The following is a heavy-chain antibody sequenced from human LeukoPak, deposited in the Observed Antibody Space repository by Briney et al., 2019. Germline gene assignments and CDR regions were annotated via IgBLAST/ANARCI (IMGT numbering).Heavy chain of an antibody. CDR1: GFTFSSYA. J-gene: IGHJ6*03. Sequence: GGSLRLSCAASGFTFSSYAMSWVRQAPGKGLEWVSVISGSGGSTYYADSVKGRFTISRDNSKNTLYLQMNSLRAEDTAVYYCAKGHFDWSSYYYYYMDVWGKGTTVTVSS. D-gene: IGHD3-9*01. V-gene: IGHV3-23*01. CDR2: ISGSGGST. CDR3: AKGHFDWSSYYYYYMDV.